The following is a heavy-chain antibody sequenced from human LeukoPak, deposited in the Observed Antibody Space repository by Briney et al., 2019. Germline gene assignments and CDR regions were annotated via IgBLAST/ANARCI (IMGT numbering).Heavy chain of an antibody. D-gene: IGHD2-15*01. CDR2: IGTAGDT. CDR3: ARGHGVVYYYMDV. Sequence: PGGSLRLSCAASGFTFSSYDMHWVRQATGKGLEWASAIGTAGDTYYPGSVKGRSTISRENAKNSLYLQMNSLRAGDTAVYYCARGHGVVYYYMDVWGKGTTVTISS. CDR1: GFTFSSYD. J-gene: IGHJ6*03. V-gene: IGHV3-13*01.